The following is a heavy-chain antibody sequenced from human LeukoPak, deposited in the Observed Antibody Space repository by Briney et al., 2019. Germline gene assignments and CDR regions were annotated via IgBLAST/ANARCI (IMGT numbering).Heavy chain of an antibody. CDR2: TSSSSSYI. CDR1: GFTFSSYT. J-gene: IGHJ4*02. CDR3: ARLAAAGTDFDY. V-gene: IGHV3-21*01. D-gene: IGHD6-13*01. Sequence: PGGSLRLSCAASGFTFSSYTMSWVRQAPGKGLEWVSSTSSSSSYIYYADSVKGRFTVSRDNAKTSLYLQVNSLRADGSALYYCARLAAAGTDFDYWGLGTQVAVSS.